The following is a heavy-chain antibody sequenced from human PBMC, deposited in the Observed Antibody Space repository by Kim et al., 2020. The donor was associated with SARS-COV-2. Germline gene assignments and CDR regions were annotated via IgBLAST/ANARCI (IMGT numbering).Heavy chain of an antibody. Sequence: TLSLTCSVSGGAVSSGSYYWSWIRQPPGKGLEWIGYMYYGGSAKYNPSLKTRVTISLDTWKNQVSLNLRSVTSADTAFYYCATLLRYSLYFDHWGQGALVTVPS. D-gene: IGHD2-21*01. J-gene: IGHJ4*02. CDR3: ATLLRYSLYFDH. V-gene: IGHV4-61*01. CDR1: GGAVSSGSYY. CDR2: MYYGGSA.